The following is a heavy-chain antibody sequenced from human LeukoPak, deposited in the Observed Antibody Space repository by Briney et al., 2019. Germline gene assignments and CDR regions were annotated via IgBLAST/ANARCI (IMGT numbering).Heavy chain of an antibody. D-gene: IGHD6-13*01. Sequence: SETLSLTCAVYGGSFSGYYWNWIRQPPGKGLEWIGEINHSGSTNYNPSLKSRVTISVDTSKNQFSLKLSSVTAADTAVYYCARVPPGIAAAGTPFDYWGQGTLVTVSS. CDR1: GGSFSGYY. CDR3: ARVPPGIAAAGTPFDY. J-gene: IGHJ4*02. CDR2: INHSGST. V-gene: IGHV4-34*01.